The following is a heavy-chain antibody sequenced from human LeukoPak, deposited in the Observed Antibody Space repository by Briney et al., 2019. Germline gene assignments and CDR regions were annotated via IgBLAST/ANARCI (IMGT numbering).Heavy chain of an antibody. CDR3: ARDRSRGYCSGGSCYPLQFDP. D-gene: IGHD2-15*01. Sequence: SETLSLTCTVSGGSISSYYWSWIRQPPGQGLEWIGYIYYSGNTNYNPSLKSRVTISVDTSKNQFSLKLSSVTAADTAVYYCARDRSRGYCSGGSCYPLQFDPWGQGTLVTVSS. J-gene: IGHJ5*02. V-gene: IGHV4-59*01. CDR2: IYYSGNT. CDR1: GGSISSYY.